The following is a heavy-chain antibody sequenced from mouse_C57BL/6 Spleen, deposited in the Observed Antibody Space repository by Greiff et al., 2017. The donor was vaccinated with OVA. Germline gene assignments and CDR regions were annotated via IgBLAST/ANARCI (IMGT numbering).Heavy chain of an antibody. J-gene: IGHJ1*03. CDR3: TRDLYDYGGAGYFDV. Sequence: EVQGVESGEGLVKPGGSLKLSCAASGFTFSSYAMSWVRQTPEKRLEWVAYISSGGDYIYYADTVKGRFTISRDNARNTLYLQMSSLKSEDTAMYYCTRDLYDYGGAGYFDVWGTGTTVTVSS. CDR1: GFTFSSYA. CDR2: ISSGGDYI. D-gene: IGHD2-4*01. V-gene: IGHV5-9-1*02.